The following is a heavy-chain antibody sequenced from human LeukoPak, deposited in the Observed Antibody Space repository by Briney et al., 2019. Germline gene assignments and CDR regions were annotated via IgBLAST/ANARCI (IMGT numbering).Heavy chain of an antibody. CDR1: GGSISSGGYY. J-gene: IGHJ4*02. V-gene: IGHV4-30-4*02. CDR3: ARDLGDAYFDY. CDR2: MYYSGST. Sequence: PSETLSLTCTVSGGSISSGGYYWSWIRQPPGKGLEWIGYMYYSGSTYYNPSLKSRVTISVDTSKNQFSLKLSSVTAADTAVYYCARDLGDAYFDYWGQGTLVTVSS.